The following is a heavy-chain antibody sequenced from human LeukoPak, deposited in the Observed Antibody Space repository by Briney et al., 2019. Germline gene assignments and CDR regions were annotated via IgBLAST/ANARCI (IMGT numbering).Heavy chain of an antibody. J-gene: IGHJ4*02. D-gene: IGHD3-10*01. CDR2: IYTSGST. V-gene: IGHV4-61*02. CDR3: AGSGMSGVNFDL. Sequence: MASETLSLTCTVSGGSISSGSYYWSWIRQPAGKGLEWIGRIYTSGSTNYNPSLKSRVTMSVDTSKNQFSLKLTSVTAADTAVYSCAGSGMSGVNFDLWGQGTLVTVSS. CDR1: GGSISSGSYY.